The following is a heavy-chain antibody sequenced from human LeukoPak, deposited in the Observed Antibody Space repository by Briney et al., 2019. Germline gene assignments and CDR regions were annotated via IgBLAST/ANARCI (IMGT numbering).Heavy chain of an antibody. V-gene: IGHV3-21*01. J-gene: IGHJ4*02. D-gene: IGHD3-22*01. CDR1: GFTFSSYS. CDR3: ASGPTYYYDSSGYDDY. CDR2: ISSSSSYI. Sequence: GGSLRLSCAASGFTFSSYSMNWVRQAPGKGLEWVSSISSSSSYIYYADSVKGRFTISRDNAKNSLYLQMNSLRAEDTALYYCASGPTYYYDSSGYDDYWGQGTLVTVSS.